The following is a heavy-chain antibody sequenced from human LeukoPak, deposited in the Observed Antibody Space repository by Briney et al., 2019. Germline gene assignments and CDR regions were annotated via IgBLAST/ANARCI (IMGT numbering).Heavy chain of an antibody. J-gene: IGHJ4*02. CDR3: AREAVSTSGWYLDY. Sequence: PGGSLRLSCAASGFTFSSYAMSWVRQAPGKGLEWVSAISGSGGSTYYADSVKGRFTISRDNSKNTVYLQMNSLTAGDTAIYYCAREAVSTSGWYLDYWGQGTLVAVSS. D-gene: IGHD6-19*01. CDR1: GFTFSSYA. CDR2: ISGSGGST. V-gene: IGHV3-23*01.